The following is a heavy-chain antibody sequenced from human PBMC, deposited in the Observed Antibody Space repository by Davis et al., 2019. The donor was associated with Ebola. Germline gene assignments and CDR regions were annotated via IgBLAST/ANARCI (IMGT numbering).Heavy chain of an antibody. CDR1: GGSFSGYY. CDR2: INHSGTT. V-gene: IGHV4-34*01. J-gene: IGHJ4*02. CDR3: ATTSGVTIFWPSFDY. D-gene: IGHD3-3*01. Sequence: SETLSLTCAVYGGSFSGYYWGWIRQPPGKGLEWIGEINHSGTTNYNPSLKSRVTISVDTSKNQFSLKLSSVTAADTAVYYCATTSGVTIFWPSFDYWGQGTLVTVSS.